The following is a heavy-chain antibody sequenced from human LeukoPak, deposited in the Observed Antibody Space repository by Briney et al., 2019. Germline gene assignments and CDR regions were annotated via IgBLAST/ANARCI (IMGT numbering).Heavy chain of an antibody. CDR1: GGSFSGYY. CDR2: INHSGST. V-gene: IGHV4-34*01. D-gene: IGHD4-17*01. CDR3: ASMTTATSFNY. Sequence: PSETLSLPCAVYGGSFSGYYWSWIRQPPGKGLEWIGEINHSGSTNYNPSLKSRVTISVDTSKNQFSLKLSSVTAADTAVYYCASMTTATSFNYWGQGTLVTVSS. J-gene: IGHJ4*02.